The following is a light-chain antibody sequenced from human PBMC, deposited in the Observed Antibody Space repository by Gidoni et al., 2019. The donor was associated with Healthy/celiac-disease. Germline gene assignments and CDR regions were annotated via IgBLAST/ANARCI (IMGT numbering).Light chain of an antibody. J-gene: IGKJ1*01. CDR2: AAS. V-gene: IGKV1-39*01. CDR3: QQSYSTPWT. CDR1: QSISSY. Sequence: DIQMTQSPSSLSASVGDRVTITCRASQSISSYLNWYQTKPGKAPKLLIYAASSLQSGVQSRFSGSGSGTDFTLTISSLQPEDFATYDCQQSYSTPWTFGQXTKVEIK.